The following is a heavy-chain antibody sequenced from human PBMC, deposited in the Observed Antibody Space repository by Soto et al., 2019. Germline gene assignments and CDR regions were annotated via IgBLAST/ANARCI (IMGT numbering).Heavy chain of an antibody. V-gene: IGHV1-3*01. J-gene: IGHJ6*03. CDR3: ARGHLAVVPVASWFYYMDV. CDR2: INAGNGNT. Sequence: AASVKVSCKASGYTFTNYAVHWVRQAPGQRLEWMGWINAGNGNTRYSQKFQGRVTITRDTPARTVYMELSSLRSEDTAVYYCARGHLAVVPVASWFYYMDVWGKGTTVTVSS. D-gene: IGHD2-2*01. CDR1: GYTFTNYA.